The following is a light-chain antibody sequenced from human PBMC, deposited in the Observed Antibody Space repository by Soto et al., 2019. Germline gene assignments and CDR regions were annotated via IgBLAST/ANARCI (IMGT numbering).Light chain of an antibody. J-gene: IGKJ1*01. CDR2: EAS. CDR3: QQYNSYTWT. V-gene: IGKV1-5*03. Sequence: DIQMTQSPSTLSASVGDRVTITCRASQSVSRLLAWYQQRPGKAPNLLIYEASTLQSGVPSRFSGSGSGTEFTLTISSLQPDDFATYYRQQYNSYTWTFGQGTKVEIK. CDR1: QSVSRL.